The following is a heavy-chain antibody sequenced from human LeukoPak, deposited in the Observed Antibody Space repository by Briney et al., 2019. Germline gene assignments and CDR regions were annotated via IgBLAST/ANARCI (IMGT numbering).Heavy chain of an antibody. J-gene: IGHJ4*02. D-gene: IGHD3-22*01. CDR2: IKQDGSEK. CDR3: ARGAYYYDSSGYYSHY. V-gene: IGHV3-7*01. Sequence: GGSLRLSCAASGFTFSSYWMSWVRQAPGKGLEWVANIKQDGSEKYYVDSVKGRFTISRDNAKNSLHLQMNSLRAEDTAVYYCARGAYYYDSSGYYSHYWGQGTLVTVSS. CDR1: GFTFSSYW.